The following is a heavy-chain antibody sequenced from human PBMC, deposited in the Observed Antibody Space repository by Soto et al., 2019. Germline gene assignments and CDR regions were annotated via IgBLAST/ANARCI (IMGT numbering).Heavy chain of an antibody. CDR2: IYYSGST. CDR1: GGSISSYY. V-gene: IGHV4-59*01. CDR3: ARGGLMTTVVTNWFDP. J-gene: IGHJ5*02. Sequence: SETLSLTCTVSGGSISSYYWSWIRQPPGKGLEWIGYIYYSGSTNYNPSLKSRVTISVDTSKNQFSLKLSSVTAADTAVYYCARGGLMTTVVTNWFDPWGQGTLVTVSS. D-gene: IGHD4-17*01.